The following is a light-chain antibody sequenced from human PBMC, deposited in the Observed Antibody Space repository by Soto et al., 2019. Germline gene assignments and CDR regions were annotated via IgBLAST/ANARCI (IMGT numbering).Light chain of an antibody. CDR3: QQRSNWPPVIT. J-gene: IGKJ5*01. CDR1: QTFSSH. Sequence: EIVLTQSPATLSLSPGERATLSCRASQTFSSHLAWYQQKPGQAPRLLIYDASKRATGIPARFSGRGSGTEFTLTISSLEPEDFAVYYCQQRSNWPPVITCGQGPRLELK. V-gene: IGKV3-11*01. CDR2: DAS.